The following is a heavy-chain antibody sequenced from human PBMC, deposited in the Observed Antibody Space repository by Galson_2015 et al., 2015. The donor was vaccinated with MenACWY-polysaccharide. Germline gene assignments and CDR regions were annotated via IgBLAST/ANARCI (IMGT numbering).Heavy chain of an antibody. Sequence: SLRLSCAASGFTFSSYSMNWVRQAPGKGLEWVSSISSSSSYIYYADSVKGRFTIPRDHAKNSLYLQMNSLRAEDTAVYYCARAGGRTAFDIWGQGTMVTVSS. J-gene: IGHJ3*02. CDR3: ARAGGRTAFDI. V-gene: IGHV3-21*01. CDR2: ISSSSSYI. CDR1: GFTFSSYS.